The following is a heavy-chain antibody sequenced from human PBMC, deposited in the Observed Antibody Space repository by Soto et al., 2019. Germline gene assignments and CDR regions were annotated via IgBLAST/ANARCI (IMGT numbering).Heavy chain of an antibody. D-gene: IGHD6-19*01. Sequence: QVQLQESGPGLVKPSGTLSLTCAVSGDSVSSPYYCCWVRQPPGKGLEGIGEVFHTGTPSYNPSLRSRVTISMDKSNNQFSLDLTSVTAADTAVYYCARSAGWYAVHSWGPGTLVIVSS. CDR1: GDSVSSPYY. V-gene: IGHV4-4*02. CDR3: ARSAGWYAVHS. J-gene: IGHJ4*02. CDR2: VFHTGTP.